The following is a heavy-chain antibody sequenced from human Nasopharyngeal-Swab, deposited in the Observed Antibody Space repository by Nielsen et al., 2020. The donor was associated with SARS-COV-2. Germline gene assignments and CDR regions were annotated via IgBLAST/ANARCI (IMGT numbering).Heavy chain of an antibody. Sequence: GESLKISCAASGFTFSSYAMHWVRQAPGKGLEWVAVISYDGSNKYYADSVKGRFTISRDNSKNTLYLQMNSLRAEDTAVYYCAKVPLFYGEGGLFDYWGQGTLVTVSS. J-gene: IGHJ4*02. CDR1: GFTFSSYA. D-gene: IGHD3-10*01. CDR2: ISYDGSNK. CDR3: AKVPLFYGEGGLFDY. V-gene: IGHV3-30-3*01.